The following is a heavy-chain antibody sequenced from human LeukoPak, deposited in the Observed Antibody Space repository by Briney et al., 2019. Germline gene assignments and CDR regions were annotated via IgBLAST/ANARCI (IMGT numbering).Heavy chain of an antibody. D-gene: IGHD6-19*01. Sequence: TSETLSLTCTVSGGSISSGSYYWSWIRQPAGKGLEWIGRIYTSGSTNYNPSLKSRVTISVDTSKNQFSLKLSSVTAADTAVYYCARHGSGWLVYWGQGTLVTVSS. CDR3: ARHGSGWLVY. J-gene: IGHJ4*02. CDR1: GGSISSGSYY. CDR2: IYTSGST. V-gene: IGHV4-61*02.